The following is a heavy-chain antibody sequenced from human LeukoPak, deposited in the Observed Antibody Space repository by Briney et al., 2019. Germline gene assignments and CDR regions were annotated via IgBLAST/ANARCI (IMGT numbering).Heavy chain of an antibody. CDR1: GGSISSSSYY. CDR2: IYYSGST. V-gene: IGHV4-39*07. Sequence: SETLSLTCTVSGGSISSSSYYWGWIRQPPGKGLEWIGSIYYSGSTNYNPSLKSRVTISVDTSKNQFSLKLSSVTAADTAVYYCAREYGASPYYYYYGMDVWGQGTTVTVSS. J-gene: IGHJ6*02. CDR3: AREYGASPYYYYYGMDV. D-gene: IGHD1-26*01.